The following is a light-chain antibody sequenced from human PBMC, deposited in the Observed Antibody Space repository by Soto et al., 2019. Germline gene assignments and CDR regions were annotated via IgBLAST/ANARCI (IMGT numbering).Light chain of an antibody. CDR3: QQYGSSPRT. CDR2: GAS. Sequence: DIVLTQSPGTLSLSPGERATLSCRASQSVSNSFLAWYQQKPGQAPRLLIYGASSRATDIPDRFSGSGSGTDFTLTISGPEPEDFAMYYCQQYGSSPRTFGQGTKVDVK. V-gene: IGKV3-20*01. J-gene: IGKJ1*01. CDR1: QSVSNSF.